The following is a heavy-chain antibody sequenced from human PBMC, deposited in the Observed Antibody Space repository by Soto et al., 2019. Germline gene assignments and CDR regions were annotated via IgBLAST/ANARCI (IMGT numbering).Heavy chain of an antibody. Sequence: SETLSLTCTVSGGSISSSSYYWGWIRQPPGKGLEWIGEINHSGSTNYNPSLKSRVTIPVDTSKNQFSLKLSSVTAADTAVYYCARGYIVATIGHTYYYYGMDVWGQGTTVTVSS. CDR3: ARGYIVATIGHTYYYYGMDV. J-gene: IGHJ6*02. D-gene: IGHD5-12*01. V-gene: IGHV4-39*07. CDR1: GGSISSSSYY. CDR2: INHSGST.